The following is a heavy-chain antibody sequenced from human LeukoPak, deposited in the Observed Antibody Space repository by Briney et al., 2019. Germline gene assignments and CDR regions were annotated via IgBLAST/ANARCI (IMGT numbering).Heavy chain of an antibody. CDR3: AKDGSVPWGYYMDV. Sequence: GGSLRLSCAAYGFTFSSYSMNWVRQAPGKGLEWVSFISTSSSYIYYADSVKGRFTISRDNAKNSLYLEMNSLRAEDTAVYYCAKDGSVPWGYYMDVWGKGTTVTISS. D-gene: IGHD3-16*01. CDR1: GFTFSSYS. CDR2: ISTSSSYI. J-gene: IGHJ6*03. V-gene: IGHV3-21*01.